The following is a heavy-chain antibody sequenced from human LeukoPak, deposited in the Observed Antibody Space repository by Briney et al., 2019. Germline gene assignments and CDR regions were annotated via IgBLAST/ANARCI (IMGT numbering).Heavy chain of an antibody. V-gene: IGHV5-51*01. D-gene: IGHD2-15*01. CDR1: GYSFTSYW. CDR3: ARRPFCSGGTCYNFDY. CDR2: IYPGDSDT. J-gene: IGHJ4*02. Sequence: GESLKISCKGSGYSFTSYWIGWVRQMPGKSLEWMGIIYPGDSDTRYSPSFQGQVTISADKSISTAYLQWSSLKASDTAMYYCARRPFCSGGTCYNFDYWGQGTLVTVSS.